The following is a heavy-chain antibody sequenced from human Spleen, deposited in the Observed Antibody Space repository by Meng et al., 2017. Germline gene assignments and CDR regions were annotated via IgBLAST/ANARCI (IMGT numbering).Heavy chain of an antibody. J-gene: IGHJ4*02. D-gene: IGHD3-3*01. CDR1: GFTFSRNA. CDR3: ARDRDDSWSGFDY. Sequence: QVQLVESGGGVVQPGRSLRLSCAASGFTFSRNAMHWVRQAPGKGLEWVALITYDGNKKFYSDSVKGRFTISRDHSENTLYLQMDSLRTEDTAVYYCARDRDDSWSGFDYWGQGTLVTVS. CDR2: ITYDGNKK. V-gene: IGHV3-30-3*01.